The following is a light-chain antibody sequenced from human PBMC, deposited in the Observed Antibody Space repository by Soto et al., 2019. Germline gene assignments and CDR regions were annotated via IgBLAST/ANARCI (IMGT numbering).Light chain of an antibody. J-gene: IGLJ1*01. CDR3: QSYDSTLSARYV. Sequence: QSVRRPPPSVSWAPGHMVTISCTGSSSNIGAGYDVHWYQQRPGTAPKLLIFGNINRPSGVPDRFSGSKSGTSASLAITGLQAEDEGDYYCQSYDSTLSARYVFGTGTKVTVL. CDR2: GNI. V-gene: IGLV1-40*01. CDR1: SSNIGAGYD.